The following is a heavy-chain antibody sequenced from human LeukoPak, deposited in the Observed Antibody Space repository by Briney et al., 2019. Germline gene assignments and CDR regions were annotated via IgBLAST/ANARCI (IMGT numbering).Heavy chain of an antibody. Sequence: SVKVSCKASGGTFSSYAISWVRQAPGQGLEWMGRIIPILGIANYAQKFQGRVTITADKSTSTAYMELSSLGSEDTAVYYCARDTPYYGSGSFLARPADYWGQGTLVTVSS. D-gene: IGHD3-10*01. CDR3: ARDTPYYGSGSFLARPADY. CDR2: IIPILGIA. V-gene: IGHV1-69*04. J-gene: IGHJ4*02. CDR1: GGTFSSYA.